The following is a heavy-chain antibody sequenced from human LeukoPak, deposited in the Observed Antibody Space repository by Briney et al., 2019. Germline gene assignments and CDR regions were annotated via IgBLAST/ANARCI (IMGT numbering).Heavy chain of an antibody. V-gene: IGHV4-4*07. Sequence: PSETLSLTCTVSGGSISSYYWSWIRQPAGKGLEWIGRLYTSGSTNYNPSLKSRVTISVDTSKNQFSLKLSSVTAADTAVYYCARDPGWYPNDAFDIWGQGTMVTVSS. CDR1: GGSISSYY. J-gene: IGHJ3*02. CDR3: ARDPGWYPNDAFDI. D-gene: IGHD6-19*01. CDR2: LYTSGST.